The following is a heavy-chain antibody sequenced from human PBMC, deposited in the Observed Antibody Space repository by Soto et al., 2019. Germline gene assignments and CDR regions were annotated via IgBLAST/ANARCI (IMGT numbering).Heavy chain of an antibody. CDR1: GGSISSYY. Sequence: PSETLSLTCTVSGGSISSYYWSWIRQPPGKGLEWIGYIYYSGSTNYNPSLKSRVTISVDTSKNQFSLKPSSVTAADTAVYYCAREDTAMVFDYWGQGTLVTVSS. CDR3: AREDTAMVFDY. V-gene: IGHV4-59*01. CDR2: IYYSGST. J-gene: IGHJ4*02. D-gene: IGHD5-18*01.